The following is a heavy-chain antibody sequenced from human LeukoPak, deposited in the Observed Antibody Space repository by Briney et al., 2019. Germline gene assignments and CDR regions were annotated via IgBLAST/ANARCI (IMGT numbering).Heavy chain of an antibody. J-gene: IGHJ4*02. D-gene: IGHD3-9*01. CDR1: GGSISSYY. Sequence: SETLSLTCTVSGGSISSYYWSWIRQPAGTALEWIGRIYTSGTITYNPSLKSRVTMSVDTSKNQFSLKLSSVTAADTAVYYCTNILILTGYFYDYWGQGTLVTVSS. CDR3: TNILILTGYFYDY. V-gene: IGHV4-4*07. CDR2: IYTSGTI.